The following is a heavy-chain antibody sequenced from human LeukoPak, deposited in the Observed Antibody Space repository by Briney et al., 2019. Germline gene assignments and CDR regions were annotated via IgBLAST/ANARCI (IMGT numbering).Heavy chain of an antibody. Sequence: ASVKVSCKTSGYNFPGYDTHWVRQAPGHGPEWMGLINPNNGGTEYAQRFQGRVTMTRDTSISTAFMELSGLRSDDTAVYYCARGIPSFTLFGVVIYWGQGTAVTVSS. CDR3: ARGIPSFTLFGVVIY. J-gene: IGHJ4*02. CDR2: INPNNGGT. V-gene: IGHV1-2*02. D-gene: IGHD3-3*01. CDR1: GYNFPGYD.